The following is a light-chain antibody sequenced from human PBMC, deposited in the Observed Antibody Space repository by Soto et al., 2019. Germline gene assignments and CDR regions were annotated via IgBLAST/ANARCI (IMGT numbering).Light chain of an antibody. J-gene: IGKJ4*01. V-gene: IGKV3-20*01. CDR1: QTIRSES. CDR2: YSX. Sequence: VLKQSAGTVCLSQEERATXXXXXSQTIRSESLAWYQQKPGLAPRLFIFYSXXXXSGXXXRFSGSCSWTDFTLTIGRLEPEDFAVYYCQEYDFPLIRFGGVT. CDR3: QEYDFPLIR.